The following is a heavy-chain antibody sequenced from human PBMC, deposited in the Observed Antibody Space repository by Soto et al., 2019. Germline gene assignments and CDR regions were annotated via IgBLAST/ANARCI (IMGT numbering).Heavy chain of an antibody. D-gene: IGHD2-2*01. CDR1: GYTFSIYG. J-gene: IGHJ5*02. V-gene: IGHV1-18*01. CDR3: ARDRYCSSTSCYSQTDWFDP. CDR2: ISAYNGNT. Sequence: ASVKVSCKASGYTFSIYGSSWVRQAPGQGLEWMGWISAYNGNTNYAQNLQGRVTMTTDTSTSTAYMELRSLRSDDTAVYYCARDRYCSSTSCYSQTDWFDPWGQGTLVTVSS.